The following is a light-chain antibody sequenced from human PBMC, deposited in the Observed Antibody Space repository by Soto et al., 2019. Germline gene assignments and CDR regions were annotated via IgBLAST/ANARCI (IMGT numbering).Light chain of an antibody. J-gene: IGLJ3*02. CDR3: SSYTTSSVWM. Sequence: QSALTQPASVSGSPGQSITISCTGTSNDVGGYNDVSWYQQHPGKAPKLMISEVTNRPSGVSNRFSGSTSGNTASLTISGLQAEDEADYYCSSYTTSSVWMFGGGTKLTVL. V-gene: IGLV2-14*01. CDR2: EVT. CDR1: SNDVGGYND.